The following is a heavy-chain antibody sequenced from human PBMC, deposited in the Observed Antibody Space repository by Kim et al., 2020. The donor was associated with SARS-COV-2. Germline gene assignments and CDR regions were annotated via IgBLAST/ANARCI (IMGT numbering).Heavy chain of an antibody. CDR1: GGTFSSYT. J-gene: IGHJ3*02. V-gene: IGHV1-69*02. Sequence: SVKVSCKASGGTFSSYTISWVRQAPGQGLEWMGRIIPILGIANYAQKFQGRVTITADKSTSTAYMELSSLRSEDTAVYYCASGGYSGYTRNYAFDIWGQGTMVTVSS. CDR3: ASGGYSGYTRNYAFDI. CDR2: IIPILGIA. D-gene: IGHD5-12*01.